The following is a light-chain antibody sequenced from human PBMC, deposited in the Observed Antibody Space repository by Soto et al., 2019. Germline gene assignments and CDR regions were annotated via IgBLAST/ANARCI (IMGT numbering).Light chain of an antibody. J-gene: IGLJ2*01. Sequence: QAVVTQEPSLTVSPGGTVTPTCASSTGAVTSGYYPNWFQQKPGQAPRALIYSTGNKHSWTPARFSGSLLGGKAALTLSGVQPEDEAEYYCLLYYGGAYVLFGGGTKLTVL. V-gene: IGLV7-43*01. CDR1: TGAVTSGYY. CDR2: STG. CDR3: LLYYGGAYVL.